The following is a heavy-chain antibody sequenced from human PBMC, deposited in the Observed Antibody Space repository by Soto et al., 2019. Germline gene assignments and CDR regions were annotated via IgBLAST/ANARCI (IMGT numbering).Heavy chain of an antibody. Sequence: ASVKVSCKASGYTFTNFGISWVRQAPGQGLEWMGWINPNSGGTNYAQKFQGWVTMTRDTSISTAYMELSRLRSDDTAVYYCARDRGYYDSSGYGIWGQRTMVTVSS. V-gene: IGHV1-2*04. J-gene: IGHJ3*02. CDR1: GYTFTNFG. CDR2: INPNSGGT. D-gene: IGHD3-22*01. CDR3: ARDRGYYDSSGYGI.